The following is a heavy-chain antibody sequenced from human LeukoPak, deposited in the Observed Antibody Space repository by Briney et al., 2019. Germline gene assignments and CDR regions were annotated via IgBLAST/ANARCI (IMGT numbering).Heavy chain of an antibody. CDR2: FDPEDGET. CDR3: ATVGPHCSGGSCYYYGMDV. Sequence: ASVKVSCKVSGYTLTELSMHWVRQAPGKGLEWMGGFDPEDGETIYAQKFQGRVTMTEDTSTDTAYMELSSLRSEDTAVYYCATVGPHCSGGSCYYYGMDVWGQGTTVTVCS. V-gene: IGHV1-24*01. CDR1: GYTLTELS. J-gene: IGHJ6*02. D-gene: IGHD2-15*01.